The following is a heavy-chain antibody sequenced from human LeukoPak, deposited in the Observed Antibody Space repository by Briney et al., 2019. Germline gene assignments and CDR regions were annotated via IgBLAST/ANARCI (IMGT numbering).Heavy chain of an antibody. CDR1: GFTCSSYA. CDR3: ARVLEAYYYGSGSYYKYFDY. J-gene: IGHJ4*02. V-gene: IGHV3-30-3*01. CDR2: ISYDGSNK. Sequence: ARKLRCKGAGSGFTCSSYARHWLPPAPGKELMGGTVISYDGSNKYYADSGKGRFTISRDNYKNTLYLQMNSLRAEDAAVYYCARVLEAYYYGSGSYYKYFDYWGQGTLVTVSS. D-gene: IGHD3-10*01.